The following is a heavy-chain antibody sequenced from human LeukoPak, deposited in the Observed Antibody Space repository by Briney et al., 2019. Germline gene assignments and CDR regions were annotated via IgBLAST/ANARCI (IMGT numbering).Heavy chain of an antibody. V-gene: IGHV3-33*01. CDR1: GFTFSSYG. CDR3: ARPRALARLYGDYEAFDI. D-gene: IGHD4-17*01. J-gene: IGHJ3*02. CDR2: IWYDGSNK. Sequence: PGGSLRLSCAASGFTFSSYGMHWVRQAPGKGLEWVAVIWYDGSNKYYADSVKGRFTISRDNSKNTLYPQMNSLRAEDTAVYYCARPRALARLYGDYEAFDIWGQGTMVTVSS.